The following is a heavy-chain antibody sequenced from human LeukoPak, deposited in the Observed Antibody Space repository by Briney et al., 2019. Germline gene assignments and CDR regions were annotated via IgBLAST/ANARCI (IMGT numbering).Heavy chain of an antibody. CDR3: ASMRYSSSWYEDAFDI. D-gene: IGHD6-13*01. Sequence: GASVKVSCKVSGYTLTELSMHWVRQTPGKGLEWMGRINPNSGGTNYAQKFQGRVTMTRDTSISTAYMEVSRLRSDDTAVYYCASMRYSSSWYEDAFDIWGQGTMVTVSS. CDR1: GYTLTELS. CDR2: INPNSGGT. V-gene: IGHV1-2*06. J-gene: IGHJ3*02.